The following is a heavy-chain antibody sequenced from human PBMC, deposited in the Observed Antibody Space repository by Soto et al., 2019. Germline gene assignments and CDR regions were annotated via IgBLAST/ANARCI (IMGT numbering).Heavy chain of an antibody. J-gene: IGHJ4*02. CDR3: AAADIPVAGCHHDF. D-gene: IGHD6-19*01. CDR2: INPNNGVT. CDR1: GYMFTGFY. Sequence: ASVKVSCKASGYMFTGFYLHWVRQAPGQGLEWMGWINPNNGVTTYAKNFQGRVTMTRDSSISTAYMELSSLRSDDTAVYFCAAADIPVAGCHHDFWGQGTVVTVSS. V-gene: IGHV1-2*02.